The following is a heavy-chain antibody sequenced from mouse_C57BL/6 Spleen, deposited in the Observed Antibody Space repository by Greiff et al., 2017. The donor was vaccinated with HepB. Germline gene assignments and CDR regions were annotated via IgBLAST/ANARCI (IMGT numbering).Heavy chain of an antibody. J-gene: IGHJ3*01. Sequence: QVQLQQPGAELVKPGASVKMSCKASGYTFTSYWITWVKQRPGQGLEWIGDIYPGSGSTNYNEKFKSKATLTVDTSSSTAYMQLSSLTSEDSAVYCCARRDDYGEEGFAYWGQGTLVTVSA. CDR2: IYPGSGST. V-gene: IGHV1-55*01. CDR1: GYTFTSYW. CDR3: ARRDDYGEEGFAY. D-gene: IGHD2-4*01.